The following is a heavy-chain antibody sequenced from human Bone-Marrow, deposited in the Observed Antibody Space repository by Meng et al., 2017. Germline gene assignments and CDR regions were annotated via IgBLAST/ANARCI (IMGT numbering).Heavy chain of an antibody. D-gene: IGHD3-22*01. Sequence: QGELRQWGAGLLRPSETLSLTCAVYGGSFSGYYWSWIRRPPGKGLEWIGEINHSGSTNYNPSLKSRVTISVDTSKNQFSLKLSSVTAADTAVYYCARLAYDSSGYWFDYWGQGTLVTVSS. J-gene: IGHJ4*02. V-gene: IGHV4-34*01. CDR2: INHSGST. CDR1: GGSFSGYY. CDR3: ARLAYDSSGYWFDY.